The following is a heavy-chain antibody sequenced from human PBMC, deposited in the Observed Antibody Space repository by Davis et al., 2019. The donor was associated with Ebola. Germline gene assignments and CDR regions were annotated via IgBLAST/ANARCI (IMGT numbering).Heavy chain of an antibody. CDR1: GSSLSCYW. V-gene: IGHV3-7*03. J-gene: IGHJ4*02. Sequence: ESLKISCAASGSSLSCYWMGWLRPAPGKELEWVANINQDGSEPKYVDSVKGRFTISRDNAKNSLFLQMNNLRAEETATYYCVRFFFDLWGQGALVTVSS. CDR3: VRFFFDL. CDR2: INQDGSEP.